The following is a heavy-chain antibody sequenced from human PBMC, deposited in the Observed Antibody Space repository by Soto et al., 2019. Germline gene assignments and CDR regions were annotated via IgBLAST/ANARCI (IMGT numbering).Heavy chain of an antibody. CDR3: ARAGRYGDFDY. J-gene: IGHJ4*02. V-gene: IGHV4-59*01. Sequence: PSETLSLTCTVSGGSISSYYWSWIRQPPGKGLEWIGYIYYSGSTNYNPSLKSRVTISVDTSKNQFSLKLSSVTAADTAVYYCARAGRYGDFDYWGQGTLVTVSS. D-gene: IGHD4-17*01. CDR2: IYYSGST. CDR1: GGSISSYY.